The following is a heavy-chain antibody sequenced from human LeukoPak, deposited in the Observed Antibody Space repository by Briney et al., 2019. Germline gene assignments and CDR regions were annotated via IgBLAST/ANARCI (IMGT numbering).Heavy chain of an antibody. CDR1: GFTFSGSA. Sequence: GGSLRLSCAASGFTFSGSAMHWVRQASGKGLERVGRIRSKANSYATAYAASVKGRFTISRDDSKNTAYLQMNSLKTEDTAVYYCTRPFEEYSGYDLGYWGQGTLVTVSS. V-gene: IGHV3-73*01. CDR3: TRPFEEYSGYDLGY. CDR2: IRSKANSYAT. D-gene: IGHD5-12*01. J-gene: IGHJ4*02.